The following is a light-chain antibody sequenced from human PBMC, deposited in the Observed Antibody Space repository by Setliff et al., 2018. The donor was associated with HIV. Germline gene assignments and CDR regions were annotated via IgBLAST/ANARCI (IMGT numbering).Light chain of an antibody. V-gene: IGLV1-44*01. CDR3: AAWDDTLNGWV. CDR1: TSNIASNA. Sequence: QSVLTQPPSASGTPGQRVTISCSGTTSNIASNAVNWYQQSPGTAPKVLIYSNDQRPSGVPDRFSGSKSGISGSLAISGLQSADEADYYCAAWDDTLNGWVFGGGTQLTVL. CDR2: SND. J-gene: IGLJ3*02.